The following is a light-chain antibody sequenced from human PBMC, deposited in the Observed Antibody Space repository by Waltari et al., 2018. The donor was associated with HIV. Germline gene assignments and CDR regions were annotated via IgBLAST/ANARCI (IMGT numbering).Light chain of an antibody. CDR3: QHYYTTLPIA. Sequence: DIQMTQSPSSLSASVGDRVTITCRASQGISNYLAWYQQKPGKAPKLLLYAGYILASGVPSRFSGSGAGTDYTLTISGLQPEDFATYYCQHYYTTLPIAFGQGTRLEIK. CDR2: AGY. CDR1: QGISNY. V-gene: IGKV1-NL1*01. J-gene: IGKJ5*01.